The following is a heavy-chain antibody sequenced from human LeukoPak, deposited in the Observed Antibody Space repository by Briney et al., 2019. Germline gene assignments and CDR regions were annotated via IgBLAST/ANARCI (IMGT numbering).Heavy chain of an antibody. D-gene: IGHD6-19*01. CDR3: ARDPAVAGPEYYFDY. Sequence: ASVKVSCKASGYTFTSYYMHWVRQAPGQGLEWMGITNPSGGSTSYAQKFQGRVTMTRDTSTSTVYMELSSLRSEDTAVYYCARDPAVAGPEYYFDYWGQGTLVTVSS. CDR2: TNPSGGST. CDR1: GYTFTSYY. V-gene: IGHV1-46*01. J-gene: IGHJ4*02.